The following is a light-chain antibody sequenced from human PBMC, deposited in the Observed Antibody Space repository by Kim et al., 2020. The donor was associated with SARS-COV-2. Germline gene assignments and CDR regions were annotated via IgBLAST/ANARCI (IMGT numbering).Light chain of an antibody. CDR1: ALPNQY. CDR2: QDT. V-gene: IGLV3-25*02. J-gene: IGLJ1*01. CDR3: QSSDSRTYFLF. Sequence: SYELTQPPSVSVSPGQTARITCSGDALPNQYAYWYQQKPGQSPVLVIYQDTKRPSGIPERFSGSSSGNTATLTISGVQAEDEADYYCQSSDSRTYFLFFG.